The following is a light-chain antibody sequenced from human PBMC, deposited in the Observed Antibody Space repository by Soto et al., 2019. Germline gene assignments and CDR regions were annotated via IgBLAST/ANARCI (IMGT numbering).Light chain of an antibody. J-gene: IGKJ4*01. CDR3: QLYNNRPPGLT. CDR1: QNIRSN. V-gene: IGKV3-15*01. CDR2: AAS. Sequence: DIVMTQSPATLSVSPGERATLSCRASQNIRSNLAWYQQKPGQAPRLLIYAASTRATGIPARFSGSGSGTEITVTISSLQSEDFALYYCQLYNNRPPGLTFGGGTKVEIK.